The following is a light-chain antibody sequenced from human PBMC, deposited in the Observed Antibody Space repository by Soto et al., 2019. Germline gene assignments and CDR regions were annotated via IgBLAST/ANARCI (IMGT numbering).Light chain of an antibody. V-gene: IGKV3-20*01. CDR1: QTVSSSY. Sequence: EVVLTQSPGTLSLSPGERATLSCRASQTVSSSYLAWYQQKPGQAPRLLISGASSRATGIPDRFSSSGSGTDFTLTISRLEPEDFAVYYCQHYGSSRTFGQGTKVEVK. CDR2: GAS. CDR3: QHYGSSRT. J-gene: IGKJ1*01.